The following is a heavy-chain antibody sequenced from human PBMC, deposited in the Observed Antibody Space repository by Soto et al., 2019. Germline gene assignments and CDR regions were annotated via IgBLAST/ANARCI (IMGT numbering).Heavy chain of an antibody. CDR1: GFTFSSYG. V-gene: IGHV3-30*18. J-gene: IGHJ6*02. D-gene: IGHD3-3*01. Sequence: PGGSLRLSCAASGFTFSSYGMHWVRQAPGKGLEWVAVISYDGSNKYYADSVKGRFTISRDNSKNTLYLQMNSLRAEDTAVYYCAKVEWLYYYYGMDVWGQGTTVTVSS. CDR3: AKVEWLYYYYGMDV. CDR2: ISYDGSNK.